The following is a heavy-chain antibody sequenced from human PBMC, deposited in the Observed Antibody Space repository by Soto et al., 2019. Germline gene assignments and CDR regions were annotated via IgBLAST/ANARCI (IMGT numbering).Heavy chain of an antibody. CDR1: GGTFSSYA. CDR3: ATRTEAVAGTTWFDP. D-gene: IGHD6-19*01. CDR2: IRAYNGNT. V-gene: IGHV1-18*01. J-gene: IGHJ5*02. Sequence: ASVKVSCKASGGTFSSYAISWVRQAPGQGLEWMGWIRAYNGNTNYAQKLQGRVTMTTDTSTSTAYMELSSLRSEDTAVYYCATRTEAVAGTTWFDPWGQGTLVTVSS.